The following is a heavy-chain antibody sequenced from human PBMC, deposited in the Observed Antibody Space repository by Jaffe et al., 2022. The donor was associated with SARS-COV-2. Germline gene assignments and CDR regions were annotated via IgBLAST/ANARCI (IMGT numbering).Heavy chain of an antibody. J-gene: IGHJ4*02. CDR3: VSTTVSRGL. D-gene: IGHD1-26*01. CDR1: GFTFSRSD. V-gene: IGHV3-23*01. Sequence: EVQLLESGGGFVQPGGSLRLSCAASGFTFSRSDMRWVRQAPEKGLEWVSSISGSGANTYYADSVKGRFTISRDNSKSTLYLQMDSLRAEDTAMYYCVSTTVSRGLGGQGTLVTVSS. CDR2: ISGSGANT.